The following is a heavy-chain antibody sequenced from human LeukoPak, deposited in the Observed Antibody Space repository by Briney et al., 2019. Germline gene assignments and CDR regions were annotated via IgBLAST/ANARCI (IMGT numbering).Heavy chain of an antibody. Sequence: GGSLRLSCAASGFTVSSNYMSWARQAPGKGLEWVSVIYSGGSKYYADSVKGRFTISRDNSKNTLYLQMNSLRAEDTAVYYCAREWDDSSGYYNYWGQGTLVTFSA. V-gene: IGHV3-53*01. CDR3: AREWDDSSGYYNY. J-gene: IGHJ4*02. CDR2: IYSGGSK. CDR1: GFTVSSNY. D-gene: IGHD3-22*01.